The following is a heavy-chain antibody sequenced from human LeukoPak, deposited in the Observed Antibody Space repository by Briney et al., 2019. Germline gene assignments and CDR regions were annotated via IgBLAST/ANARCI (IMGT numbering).Heavy chain of an antibody. CDR1: GFTFNSYN. D-gene: IGHD3-3*02. J-gene: IGHJ4*02. CDR2: ISSGSSYI. Sequence: GGSLRLSCAASGFTFNSYNMNWVRQAPGKGLEWVSIISSGSSYIHYADSVKGRFTISRDNAKNSLYLQMNSLRAEDTAVYYCARALRGFDYWGQGTLVTVSS. CDR3: ARALRGFDY. V-gene: IGHV3-21*01.